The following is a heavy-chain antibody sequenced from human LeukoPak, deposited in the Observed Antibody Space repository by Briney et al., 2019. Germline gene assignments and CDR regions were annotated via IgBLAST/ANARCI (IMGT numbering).Heavy chain of an antibody. CDR1: GFSFNSYA. D-gene: IGHD6-19*01. Sequence: GGSLRLSCAASGFSFNSYAMHWARQAPGKGLEWVAVISYDGSNKDYADSVKGRFTISRDKSKNTLYLQMNSLRTEDTAVYYCARALDSSGWNGRDYWGQGTLVTVSS. V-gene: IGHV3-30-3*01. CDR2: ISYDGSNK. J-gene: IGHJ4*02. CDR3: ARALDSSGWNGRDY.